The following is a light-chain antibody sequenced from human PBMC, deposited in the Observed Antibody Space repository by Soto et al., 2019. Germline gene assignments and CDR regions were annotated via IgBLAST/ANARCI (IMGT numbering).Light chain of an antibody. Sequence: NFMLTQPHSVSESPGKTVTISCTRSSGSIASNYVQWYQQRPGSSPTIVIYEDTQRPSGVPDRFSGSIDSSSNSASLTISGLKTEDEADYYCQTYDNSNVIFGAGTKLTVL. CDR3: QTYDNSNVI. J-gene: IGLJ2*01. V-gene: IGLV6-57*01. CDR1: SGSIASNY. CDR2: EDT.